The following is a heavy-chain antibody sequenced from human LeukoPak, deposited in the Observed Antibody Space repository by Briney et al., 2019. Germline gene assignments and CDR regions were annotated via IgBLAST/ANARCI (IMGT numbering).Heavy chain of an antibody. CDR2: INSDGSWT. CDR1: GNYW. V-gene: IGHV3-74*01. J-gene: IGHJ5*02. CDR3: ASLGTLVP. D-gene: IGHD3-9*01. Sequence: PGGSLRLSCAASGNYWMHWVRQAPGKGLVWVSHINSDGSWTSYADSVKGRFTISRDNAKNTLYLQMNSLRDEDTAVYYCASLGTLVPWGQGTLVTVSS.